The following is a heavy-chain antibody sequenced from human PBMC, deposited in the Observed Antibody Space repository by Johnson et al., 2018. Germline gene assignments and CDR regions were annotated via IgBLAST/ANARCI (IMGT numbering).Heavy chain of an antibody. V-gene: IGHV3-48*02. J-gene: IGHJ6*02. CDR3: YRGSGYYTNYGMDV. D-gene: IGHD3-3*01. Sequence: QLVESGGGLVQPGGSLRLSCAASGFTFSSYSMNWVRQAPGKGLEWVSYISSSSSTIYYADSVKGRFTISRDNAKNSLYLQMNSLRDEDTAVYYCYRGSGYYTNYGMDVWGQGTTVTVSS. CDR2: ISSSSSTI. CDR1: GFTFSSYS.